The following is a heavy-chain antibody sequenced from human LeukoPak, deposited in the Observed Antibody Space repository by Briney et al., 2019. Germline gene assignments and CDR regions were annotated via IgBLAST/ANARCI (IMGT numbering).Heavy chain of an antibody. Sequence: GGSLRLSCTASGFTFSSYAMSWVRQAPGKGLEWVSAISGSDGSTHYADSVKGRFTISRDNSKNTLYLQMNSLKAEDTAVYYCAKVLNYYGSGYFDYWGQGTLVTVSS. D-gene: IGHD3-10*01. CDR1: GFTFSSYA. J-gene: IGHJ4*02. V-gene: IGHV3-23*01. CDR2: ISGSDGST. CDR3: AKVLNYYGSGYFDY.